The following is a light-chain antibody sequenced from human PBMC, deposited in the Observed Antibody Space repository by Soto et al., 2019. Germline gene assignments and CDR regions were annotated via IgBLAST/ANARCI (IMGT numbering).Light chain of an antibody. J-gene: IGKJ5*01. Sequence: DIVMTQSPLSLPVTPGEPASISCRSSQSLLHSNGYSYLDWYLQKPGQSPQLLIYLGSNRASGVPDRFSGSGSGTDFTLKISRVEAEDVGVYYCMQGTHWPPTFGQGTRLEIK. CDR3: MQGTHWPPT. CDR2: LGS. CDR1: QSLLHSNGYSY. V-gene: IGKV2-28*01.